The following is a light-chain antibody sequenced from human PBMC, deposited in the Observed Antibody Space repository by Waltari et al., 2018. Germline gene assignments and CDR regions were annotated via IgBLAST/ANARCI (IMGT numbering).Light chain of an antibody. CDR2: WAS. CDR3: QQYYSTPWT. V-gene: IGKV4-1*01. CDR1: QSVLYRSNNYNY. Sequence: DIVMTQSPDSLAVSLGERATINCKSSQSVLYRSNNYNYLAWYQQQPGQPPKLLIYWASTRESGVPDRFSGSGSGTDFTLTISSLQAEDVAVYYCQQYYSTPWTFGQGTKVAIK. J-gene: IGKJ1*01.